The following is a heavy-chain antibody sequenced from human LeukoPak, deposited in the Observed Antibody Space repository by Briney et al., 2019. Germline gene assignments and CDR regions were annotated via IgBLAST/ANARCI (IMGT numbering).Heavy chain of an antibody. D-gene: IGHD1-26*01. J-gene: IGHJ6*02. CDR3: TTDPVGYYHYYGMDV. CDR2: IKSKTDGGTT. V-gene: IGHV3-15*01. Sequence: GGSLRLSCAASGFTFSNAWMSWVRQAPGKGLEWVGRIKSKTDGGTTDYAAPVKGRFTISRDDSKNTLYLQMNSLKTEDTAVYYCTTDPVGYYHYYGMDVWGQGTTVTVSS. CDR1: GFTFSNAW.